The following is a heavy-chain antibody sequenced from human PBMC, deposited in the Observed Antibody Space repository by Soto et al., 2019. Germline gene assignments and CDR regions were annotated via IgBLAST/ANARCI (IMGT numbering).Heavy chain of an antibody. D-gene: IGHD2-2*01. V-gene: IGHV1-18*01. Sequence: ASVKVSCKASGYTFTSYGISWVRQAPGQGLEWMGWISAYNGNTNYAQKLQGRVTMTTDTSTSTAYMELRSLRSDDTAVYYCARALRSLLLPAANIGHDAFDIWGQGTMVTVSS. J-gene: IGHJ3*02. CDR2: ISAYNGNT. CDR3: ARALRSLLLPAANIGHDAFDI. CDR1: GYTFTSYG.